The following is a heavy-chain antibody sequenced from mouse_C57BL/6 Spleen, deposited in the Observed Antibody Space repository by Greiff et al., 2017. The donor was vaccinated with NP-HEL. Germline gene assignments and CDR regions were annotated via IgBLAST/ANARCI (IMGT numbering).Heavy chain of an antibody. V-gene: IGHV1-26*01. Sequence: EVQLQQSGPELVKPGASVKISCKASGYTFTDYYMNWVKQSHGKSLEWIGDINPNNGGTSYNQKFKGKATLTVDKSSSTAYMELRSLTSEDSAVYYCAMNGYWFAYWGQGTLVTVSA. CDR1: GYTFTDYY. J-gene: IGHJ3*01. CDR3: AMNGYWFAY. D-gene: IGHD2-2*01. CDR2: INPNNGGT.